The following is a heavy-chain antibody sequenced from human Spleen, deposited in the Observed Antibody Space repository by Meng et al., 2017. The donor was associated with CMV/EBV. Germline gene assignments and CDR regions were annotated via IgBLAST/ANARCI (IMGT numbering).Heavy chain of an antibody. J-gene: IGHJ3*02. D-gene: IGHD3-10*01. Sequence: GESLKISCAASGFTFSSYAMNWVRQAPGKGLQWVAVISYDGSNKYYADSLKGRFTISRDNSKSTLYLQMSRLRPEDTSLYYCARTNLWFGELSPFDIWGQGTMVTVSS. CDR3: ARTNLWFGELSPFDI. CDR2: ISYDGSNK. V-gene: IGHV3-30-3*01. CDR1: GFTFSSYA.